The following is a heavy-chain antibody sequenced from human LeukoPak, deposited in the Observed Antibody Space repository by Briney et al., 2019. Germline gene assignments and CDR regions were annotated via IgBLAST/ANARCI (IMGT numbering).Heavy chain of an antibody. CDR1: GFTFSRYW. V-gene: IGHV3-74*01. CDR3: VRDGPWERVDFDH. CDR2: INSDGRTT. D-gene: IGHD1-26*01. J-gene: IGHJ4*02. Sequence: GGPLRLSCAASGFTFSRYWMHWVRHAPGKGLVWVSRINSDGRTTSYADSVKGRFTISRDNAKNTLYLQMSSLRVEDTAVYYCVRDGPWERVDFDHWGQGILVTVSS.